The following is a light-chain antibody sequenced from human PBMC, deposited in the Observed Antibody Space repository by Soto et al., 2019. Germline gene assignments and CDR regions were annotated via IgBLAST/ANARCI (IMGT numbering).Light chain of an antibody. Sequence: QSALTQPASVSGSPGQSITISCTGTSSDVGGNKYVSWYQHYPGKAPKLMICDVSNRPSGVSNRFSGSKSGNTASLTISGLQAEDEADYYCSAVTGTTYVFGTGTKLTVL. CDR1: SSDVGGNKY. CDR3: SAVTGTTYV. J-gene: IGLJ1*01. V-gene: IGLV2-14*03. CDR2: DVS.